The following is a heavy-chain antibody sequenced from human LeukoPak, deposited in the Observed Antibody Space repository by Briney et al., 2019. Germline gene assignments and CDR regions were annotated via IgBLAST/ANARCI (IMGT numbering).Heavy chain of an antibody. D-gene: IGHD3-22*01. J-gene: IGHJ4*02. V-gene: IGHV4-59*08. CDR1: GGSISLYY. CDR2: VYYTGSN. CDR3: AIRPPDDISCYLDS. Sequence: SDPLSLTCTVCGGSISLYYWSWVRQPPGKRLEWIGYVYYTGSNSYTPSLESRVIISLDASKSQFSLKVTSVTAADTAVYFCAIRPPDDISCYLDSWGRGILVTV.